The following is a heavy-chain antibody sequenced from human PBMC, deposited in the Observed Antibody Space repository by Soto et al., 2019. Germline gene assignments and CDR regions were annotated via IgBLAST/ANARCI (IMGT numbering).Heavy chain of an antibody. D-gene: IGHD2-2*01. CDR1: GFTFSDYY. V-gene: IGHV3-11*01. Sequence: GGSLRLSCAASGFTFSDYYMSWIRQAPGKGLEWVSYISSSGSTIYYADSVKGRFTISRDNAKNSLYLQMNSLRAEDTAVYYCARDQRGVVPAALVGWFDPWGQGTLVTVSS. CDR2: ISSSGSTI. J-gene: IGHJ5*02. CDR3: ARDQRGVVPAALVGWFDP.